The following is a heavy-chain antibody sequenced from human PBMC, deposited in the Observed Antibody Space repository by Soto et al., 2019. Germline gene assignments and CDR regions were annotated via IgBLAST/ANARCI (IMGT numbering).Heavy chain of an antibody. V-gene: IGHV3-64D*06. Sequence: GSLRLSCSCSGFTFSHHSLYWVRQAPGKGLRYVSTISGNGGNTHYAASVRGRFTISRDNSKNTVFLQMSGLGVADSAVYYCVKVSGYCTGRSCFSYFDYWGQGDLVTVSS. CDR2: ISGNGGNT. CDR1: GFTFSHHS. J-gene: IGHJ4*02. D-gene: IGHD2-15*01. CDR3: VKVSGYCTGRSCFSYFDY.